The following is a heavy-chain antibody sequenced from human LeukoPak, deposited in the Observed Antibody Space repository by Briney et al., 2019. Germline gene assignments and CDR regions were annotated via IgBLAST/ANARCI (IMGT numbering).Heavy chain of an antibody. D-gene: IGHD3-10*02. V-gene: IGHV4-59*01. CDR1: GGSISSYY. J-gene: IGHJ5*02. CDR2: IYYGGST. CDR3: AGMLGRAVDNWFDP. Sequence: SETLSLTCTVSGGSISSYYWSWIRQPPGKGLEWIGYIYYGGSTNYNPSLKSRVTISVDTSKNQFSLKLSSVTAADTAVYYCAGMLGRAVDNWFDPWGQGTLVTVSS.